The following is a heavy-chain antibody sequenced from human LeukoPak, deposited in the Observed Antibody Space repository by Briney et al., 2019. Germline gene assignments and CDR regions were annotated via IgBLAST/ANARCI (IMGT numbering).Heavy chain of an antibody. J-gene: IGHJ5*02. CDR2: ISAYNGNT. V-gene: IGHV1-18*04. Sequence: ASVTLSCKASGYTFTSYGISWVRQPPGQGLEWMGWISAYNGNTNYAQKIKGRVTMTTDTYTSTAYMELRSLRSDDTAVYYCARDCSGGSCSSEAPPPHWFDPWGQGTLVTVSS. D-gene: IGHD2-15*01. CDR3: ARDCSGGSCSSEAPPPHWFDP. CDR1: GYTFTSYG.